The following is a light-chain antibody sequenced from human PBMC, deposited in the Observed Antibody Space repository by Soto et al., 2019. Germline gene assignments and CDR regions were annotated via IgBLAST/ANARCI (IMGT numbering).Light chain of an antibody. J-gene: IGKJ3*01. CDR3: QQYYSAPRT. CDR1: QSVFSGSDNKNH. Sequence: DIVMTQSPDSLAVSLGELATINCKSSQSVFSGSDNKNHIAWYQQKPGQPPKLLIYWASTRESGVPDRFSGSGSGADFTLTISSLQAADVAVYFCQQYYSAPRTFGPGTKVEIK. V-gene: IGKV4-1*01. CDR2: WAS.